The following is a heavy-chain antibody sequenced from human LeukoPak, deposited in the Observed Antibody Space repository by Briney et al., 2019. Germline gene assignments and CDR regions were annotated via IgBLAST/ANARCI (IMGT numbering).Heavy chain of an antibody. Sequence: ASVKVSCKASGYTFTSSGISWVRQAPGQGLEWMGWISANHGTTNYAQKLQGRVTMTTDTSTSTAYMELSSLRSDDTVVYYCAIDLCSSTSCYENWFDPWGQGTLVTVSS. CDR3: AIDLCSSTSCYENWFDP. J-gene: IGHJ5*02. D-gene: IGHD2-2*01. CDR2: ISANHGTT. CDR1: GYTFTSSG. V-gene: IGHV1-18*01.